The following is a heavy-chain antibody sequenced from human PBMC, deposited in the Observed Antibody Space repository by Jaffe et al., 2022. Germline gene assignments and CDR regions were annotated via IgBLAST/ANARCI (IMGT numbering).Heavy chain of an antibody. CDR2: IGGSGGT. CDR3: AKGGSLAARGRGIDY. D-gene: IGHD6-6*01. CDR1: GFRFSSYV. J-gene: IGHJ4*02. Sequence: EVQLLESGGGLVQPGGSLRLSCAASGFRFSSYVMTWVRQAPGKGLEWVSGIGGSGGTYHADSVKGRFTIARDNANNMLYLQMNSLRGEDTAVYHCAKGGSLAARGRGIDYWGQGTVVTVSS. V-gene: IGHV3-23*01.